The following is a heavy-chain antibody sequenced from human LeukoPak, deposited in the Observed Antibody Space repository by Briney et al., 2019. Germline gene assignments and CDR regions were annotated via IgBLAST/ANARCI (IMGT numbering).Heavy chain of an antibody. D-gene: IGHD4-11*01. CDR2: ISSSGSTI. J-gene: IGHJ4*02. CDR1: GFTFSSYE. Sequence: PGGSLRLSCAASGFTFSSYEMNWVRQAPGKGLEWVSYISSSGSTIFYADSVKGRFTISRDNAKNSLYLQMNSLRAEDTAVYYCARDRDDYPYYWGQGTLVTVSS. V-gene: IGHV3-48*03. CDR3: ARDRDDYPYY.